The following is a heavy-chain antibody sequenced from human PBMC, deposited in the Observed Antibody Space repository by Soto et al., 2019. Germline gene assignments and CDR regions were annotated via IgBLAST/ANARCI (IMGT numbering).Heavy chain of an antibody. J-gene: IGHJ4*02. CDR3: TTGWYGYSSYIDY. V-gene: IGHV3-15*07. CDR2: IKSKTDGGTT. CDR1: GFTFSNAW. Sequence: GGSLRLSCAASGFTFSNAWMNWVRQAPGKGLEWVGRIKSKTDGGTTDYAAPVKGRFTISRDDSKNTLYLQMNSLKTEDTAVYYCTTGWYGYSSYIDYWGQGTLVTVSS. D-gene: IGHD5-12*01.